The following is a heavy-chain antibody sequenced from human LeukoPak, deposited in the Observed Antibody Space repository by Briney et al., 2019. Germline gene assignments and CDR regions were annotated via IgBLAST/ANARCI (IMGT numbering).Heavy chain of an antibody. CDR3: ARVGNWNYVFSAFDI. Sequence: PGGSLGLSCAASAFTFSSYGMHWVRQAPGKGLEWVAYIQYDRTNEQYAHSVKGRFTISRDNAKNSLYLQMNSLRAEDTAVYYCARVGNWNYVFSAFDIWGQGTMVTVSS. J-gene: IGHJ3*02. D-gene: IGHD1-7*01. CDR2: IQYDRTNE. V-gene: IGHV3-30*02. CDR1: AFTFSSYG.